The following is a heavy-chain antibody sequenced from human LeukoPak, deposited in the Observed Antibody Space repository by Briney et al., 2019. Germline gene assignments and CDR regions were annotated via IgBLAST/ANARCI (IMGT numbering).Heavy chain of an antibody. Sequence: PSETLSLTCAVYGGSFSGYYWSWIRQPPGKGLEWIGEINHSGSTNYNPSLKSRVAISVDTSKNQFSLKLSSVTAADTAVYYCARGLSAIVHWGQGTLVTVSS. CDR2: INHSGST. CDR3: ARGLSAIVH. CDR1: GGSFSGYY. D-gene: IGHD2-21*02. V-gene: IGHV4-34*01. J-gene: IGHJ4*02.